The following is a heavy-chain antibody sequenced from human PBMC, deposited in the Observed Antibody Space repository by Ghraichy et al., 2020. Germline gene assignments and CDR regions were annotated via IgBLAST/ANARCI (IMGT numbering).Heavy chain of an antibody. Sequence: SETLSLTCTVSGGSISSYYWSWIRQPAGKGLEWIGRIYTSGSTNYNPSLKSRVTMSVDTSKNQFSLKLSSVTAAETAVYYCASTSGWSAAGWFDPWGQGTLVTVSS. CDR1: GGSISSYY. J-gene: IGHJ5*02. V-gene: IGHV4-4*07. CDR2: IYTSGST. D-gene: IGHD6-19*01. CDR3: ASTSGWSAAGWFDP.